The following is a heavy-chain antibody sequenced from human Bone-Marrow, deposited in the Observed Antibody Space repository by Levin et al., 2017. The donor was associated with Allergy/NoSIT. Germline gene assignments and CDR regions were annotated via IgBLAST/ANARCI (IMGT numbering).Heavy chain of an antibody. V-gene: IGHV1-18*01. CDR1: GYTFSAYI. Sequence: GESLKISCKASGYTFSAYIITWVRQAPGQGLEWMAWINVNNGDTNYAQKFQDRVTMTTDTSTNTAYMELRSLESDDTAVYYCARCGGSYKRGWFDPWGQGTLVTVSS. CDR2: INVNNGDT. D-gene: IGHD1-26*01. CDR3: ARCGGSYKRGWFDP. J-gene: IGHJ5*01.